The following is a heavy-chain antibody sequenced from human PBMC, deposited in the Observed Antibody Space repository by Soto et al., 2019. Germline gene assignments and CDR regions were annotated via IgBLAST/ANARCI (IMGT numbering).Heavy chain of an antibody. J-gene: IGHJ4*02. V-gene: IGHV4-4*02. CDR2: IYHSGST. CDR1: GGSISSSNW. Sequence: SETLSLTCAVSGGSISSSNWWSWVRQPPGKGLEWIGEIYHSGSTNYNPSLKSRVTISVDKSKNQFSLKLSSVTAADMAVYYCARVSMTGHYFDYWGQGTLVTVSS. CDR3: ARVSMTGHYFDY.